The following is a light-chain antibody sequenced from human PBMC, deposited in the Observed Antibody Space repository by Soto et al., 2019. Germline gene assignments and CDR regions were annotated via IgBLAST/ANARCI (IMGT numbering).Light chain of an antibody. Sequence: TQSPVTLSVSPGERATLSCRASQSVSRSLAWYQQKPGNAPKLLIYAASTLHSGVPSRSSGSGSGTDFTLTISSLQPEDFVTYYCQQLNVNLLFGQGTKLEIK. J-gene: IGKJ2*01. CDR1: QSVSRS. CDR3: QQLNVNLL. CDR2: AAS. V-gene: IGKV1-9*01.